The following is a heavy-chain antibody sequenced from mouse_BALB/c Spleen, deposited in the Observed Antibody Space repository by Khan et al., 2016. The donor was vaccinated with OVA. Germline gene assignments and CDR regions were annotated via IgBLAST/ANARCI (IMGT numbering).Heavy chain of an antibody. Sequence: EVQLVESGGGLVQPGGSRKLSCAASGSPFSSFGMHWVRQAPEKGLEWVASIGSDCKTIYYADTVKGRFTISRDDPKNSLVLQMTSLRSEDTAIDYCVSSRYWSWFDSWGQGTLVTVSS. J-gene: IGHJ3*01. CDR2: IGSDCKTI. CDR3: VSSRYWSWFDS. V-gene: IGHV5-17*02. CDR1: GSPFSSFG. D-gene: IGHD2-12*01.